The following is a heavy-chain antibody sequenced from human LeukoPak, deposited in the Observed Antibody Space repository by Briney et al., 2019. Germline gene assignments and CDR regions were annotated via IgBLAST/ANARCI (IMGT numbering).Heavy chain of an antibody. V-gene: IGHV5-10-1*01. J-gene: IGHJ1*01. CDR1: GYSFTSYW. CDR3: ASLYCGGDCYPPAEYFQH. Sequence: GESLKISCKGSGYSFTSYWISWVRQMPGKGLEWMGSIDPSDSYTNYSPSFQGHVTISADKSISTAYLQWSSLKASDTAMYYCASLYCGGDCYPPAEYFQHWGQGTLVTVSS. D-gene: IGHD2-21*02. CDR2: IDPSDSYT.